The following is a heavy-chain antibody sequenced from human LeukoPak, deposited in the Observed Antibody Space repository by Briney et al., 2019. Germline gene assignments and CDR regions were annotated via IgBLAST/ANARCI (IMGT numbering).Heavy chain of an antibody. J-gene: IGHJ5*02. D-gene: IGHD2-15*01. V-gene: IGHV4-59*01. CDR1: GGSISNYY. CDR2: IYYSGST. Sequence: SETLSLTCTVSGGSISNYYWSWIRQPPGKGLEWIGYIYYSGSTNYNPSLKSRVTIPVDTSKNQFSLKLSSVTAADTAVYYCARGPSGGANNWFDPWGQGILVTVSS. CDR3: ARGPSGGANNWFDP.